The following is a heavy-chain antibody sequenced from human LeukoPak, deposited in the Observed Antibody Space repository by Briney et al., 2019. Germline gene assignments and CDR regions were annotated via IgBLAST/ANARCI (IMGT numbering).Heavy chain of an antibody. CDR1: GFTFSKYA. J-gene: IGHJ4*02. V-gene: IGHV3-30*09. CDR3: AKSYDNGWYVCDY. D-gene: IGHD6-19*01. Sequence: PGRSLRLSCEASGFTFSKYAMNWVRQAPGKGLEWVAFISYDGSIKSYADSVKGRFAVSRDNSKNTLYLQMNSLRPEDTAFYYCAKSYDNGWYVCDYWGQGTLVTVSS. CDR2: ISYDGSIK.